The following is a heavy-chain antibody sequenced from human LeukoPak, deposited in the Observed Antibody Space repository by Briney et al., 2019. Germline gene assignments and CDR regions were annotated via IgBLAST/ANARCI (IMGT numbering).Heavy chain of an antibody. V-gene: IGHV4-59*08. CDR2: IYYSGST. D-gene: IGHD6-13*01. CDR3: ARHRLAAAAPSFDY. Sequence: PSETLSLTCTVSGGSISSYYWSWIRQPPGKGLEWIGYIYYSGSTKYNPSLKSRVTISVDTSKNQFSLKLSSVTAADTAVYYCARHRLAAAAPSFDYWGQGTLVTVSS. CDR1: GGSISSYY. J-gene: IGHJ4*02.